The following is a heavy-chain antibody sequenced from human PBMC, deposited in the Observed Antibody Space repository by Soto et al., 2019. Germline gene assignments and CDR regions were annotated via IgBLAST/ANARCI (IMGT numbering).Heavy chain of an antibody. Sequence: SETLSLTCTVSGGSISSYYWSWIRQPPGKGLEWIGYIYYSGSTNYNPALKSRVTISVDTSKNQFSLKLSSVTAADTAVYYCARDAAAAGTYYYYGMDVWGQGTTVTVSS. J-gene: IGHJ6*02. CDR3: ARDAAAAGTYYYYGMDV. CDR2: IYYSGST. CDR1: GGSISSYY. D-gene: IGHD6-13*01. V-gene: IGHV4-59*01.